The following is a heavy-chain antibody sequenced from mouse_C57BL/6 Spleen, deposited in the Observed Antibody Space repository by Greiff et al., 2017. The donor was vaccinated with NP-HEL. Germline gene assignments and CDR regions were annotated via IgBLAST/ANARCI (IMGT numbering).Heavy chain of an antibody. V-gene: IGHV1-22*01. Sequence: EVQLQQSGPELVKPGASVKMSCKASGYTFTDYNMHWVKQSHGKSLEWIGYINPNNGGTSYNQKFKGKATLTVNKSSSTAYMELRSLTSEDSAVYYYARWGTTVVAPCYYYAMDYWGQGTSVTVSS. CDR2: INPNNGGT. J-gene: IGHJ4*01. D-gene: IGHD1-1*01. CDR3: ARWGTTVVAPCYYYAMDY. CDR1: GYTFTDYN.